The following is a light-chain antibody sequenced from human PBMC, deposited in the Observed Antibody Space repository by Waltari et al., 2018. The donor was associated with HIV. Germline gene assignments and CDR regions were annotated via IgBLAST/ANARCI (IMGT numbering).Light chain of an antibody. V-gene: IGKV1D-12*01. CDR1: QSISNW. CDR2: AAS. CDR3: QQANSFLT. Sequence: DIHLTQSPSSVSASVGDTVTITCRASQSISNWLAWYQHQPGKAPKLLIYAASTLQSGVPSRFSRRGSGTDFTLTITNLQPEDFATYYCQQANSFLTFGGGTKVEIK. J-gene: IGKJ4*01.